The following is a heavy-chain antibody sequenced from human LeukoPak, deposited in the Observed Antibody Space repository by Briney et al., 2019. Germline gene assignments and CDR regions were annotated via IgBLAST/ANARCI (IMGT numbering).Heavy chain of an antibody. CDR1: GFTLSSYW. J-gene: IGHJ4*02. V-gene: IGHV3-74*01. D-gene: IGHD1-26*01. Sequence: GGSLRLSCAASGFTLSSYWMHWVRQAPGKGLVWVSRINSGGTTTDYADSVKGRFTISRDNAQNTLYLQMNSLRDEDTAVYHCTRGVVGNYGNFDCWGQGTLVTVSS. CDR3: TRGVVGNYGNFDC. CDR2: INSGGTTT.